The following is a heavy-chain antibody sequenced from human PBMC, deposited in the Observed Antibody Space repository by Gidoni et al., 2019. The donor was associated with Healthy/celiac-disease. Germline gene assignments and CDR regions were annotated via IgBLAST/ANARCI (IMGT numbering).Heavy chain of an antibody. J-gene: IGHJ3*02. Sequence: QVQLQESGPGLVKPSESVSLTCPVSGYSISSGYSWGWILQPPGKGLEWIGSIYHSGSTYYHPSLKSRVTISVDTSKNQFSLKLSSVTAADTAVYYCARDQGYYDSSGYPYIWGQGTMVTVSS. CDR1: GYSISSGYS. CDR2: IYHSGST. CDR3: ARDQGYYDSSGYPYI. V-gene: IGHV4-38-2*02. D-gene: IGHD3-22*01.